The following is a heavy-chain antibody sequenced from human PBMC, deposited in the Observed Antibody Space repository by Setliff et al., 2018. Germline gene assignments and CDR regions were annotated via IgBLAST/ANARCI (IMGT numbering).Heavy chain of an antibody. J-gene: IGHJ4*02. CDR2: ISSSGSTI. D-gene: IGHD2-15*01. CDR3: ARQLRYCSAGSCYGQVFDY. V-gene: IGHV3-48*04. Sequence: LSLSCAASGFTFSSYSMNWVRQAPGKGLEWVSSISSSGSTIYYADSVKGRFTISRDNAKSSLYLQMNSLRAEDTAVYYCARQLRYCSAGSCYGQVFDYWGQGTLVTVSS. CDR1: GFTFSSYS.